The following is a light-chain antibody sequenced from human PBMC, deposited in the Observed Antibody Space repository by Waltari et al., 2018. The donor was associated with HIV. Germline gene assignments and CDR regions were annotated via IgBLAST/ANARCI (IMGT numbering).Light chain of an antibody. CDR3: QQYNKWPWT. V-gene: IGKV3D-15*01. CDR1: QSISNT. J-gene: IGKJ1*01. Sequence: EIVMTQSLASLSLSPGERATLSCRASQSISNTLTWYHPKPGQAPRLLIYGASTRATGIPARFIGSGSGTEFTLTILSLQSEDFALYYCQQYNKWPWTFGQGTKVEIK. CDR2: GAS.